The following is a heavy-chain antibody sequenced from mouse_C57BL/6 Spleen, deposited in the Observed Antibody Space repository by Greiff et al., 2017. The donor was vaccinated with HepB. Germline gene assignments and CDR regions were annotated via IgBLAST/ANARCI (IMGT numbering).Heavy chain of an antibody. CDR1: GFTFSSYA. CDR2: ISDGGSYT. V-gene: IGHV5-4*01. D-gene: IGHD2-4*01. CDR3: AREGDYDVPFDV. J-gene: IGHJ1*03. Sequence: EVKLVESGGGLVKPGGSLKLSCAASGFTFSSYAMSWVRQTPEKRLEWVATISDGGSYTYYPDNVKGRFTISRDNAKNNLYLQMSHLKSEDTAMYYCAREGDYDVPFDVWGTGTTVTVSS.